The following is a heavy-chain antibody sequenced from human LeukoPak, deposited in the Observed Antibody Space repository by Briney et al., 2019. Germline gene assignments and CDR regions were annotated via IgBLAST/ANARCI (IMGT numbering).Heavy chain of an antibody. D-gene: IGHD4-17*01. CDR2: IWYDGSNK. Sequence: QSGGSLRLSCAASGFTFSSYGMHWVRQAPGKGLEWVAVIWYDGSNKYYADSVKGRFTISRDNSKNTLYLQMNSLRAEDTAVYYCARDEATVVTFAAFDIWGQGTMVTVSS. V-gene: IGHV3-33*01. CDR1: GFTFSSYG. J-gene: IGHJ3*02. CDR3: ARDEATVVTFAAFDI.